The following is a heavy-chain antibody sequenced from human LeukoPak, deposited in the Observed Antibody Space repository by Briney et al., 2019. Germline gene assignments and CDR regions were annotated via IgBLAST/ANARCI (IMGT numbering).Heavy chain of an antibody. CDR3: ATQRLYYYGSGSYYKGAFDI. D-gene: IGHD3-10*01. J-gene: IGHJ3*02. CDR2: FDPEDGET. Sequence: ASVKVSCKVSGYTPTELSMHWVRQAPGKGLEWMGGFDPEDGETIYAQKFQGRVTMTEDTSTDTAYMELSSLRSEDTAVYYCATQRLYYYGSGSYYKGAFDIWGQGTMVTVSS. CDR1: GYTPTELS. V-gene: IGHV1-24*01.